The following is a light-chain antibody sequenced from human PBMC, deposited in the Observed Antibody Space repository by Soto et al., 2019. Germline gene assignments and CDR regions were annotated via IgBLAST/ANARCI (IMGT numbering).Light chain of an antibody. CDR3: SSYTSSSTSYV. Sequence: ISCTGTSSDVGGYNYVSWYQQHPGKAPKLMIYDVSNRPSGVSNRFSGSKSGNTVSLTISGLQAEDEADYYCSSYTSSSTSYVFGTGTKVTIL. J-gene: IGLJ1*01. CDR1: SSDVGGYNY. V-gene: IGLV2-14*04. CDR2: DVS.